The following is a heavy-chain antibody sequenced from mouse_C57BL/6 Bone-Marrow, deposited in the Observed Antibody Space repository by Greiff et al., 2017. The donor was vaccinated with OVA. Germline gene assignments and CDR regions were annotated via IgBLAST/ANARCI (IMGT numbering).Heavy chain of an antibody. CDR2: ISYDGSN. CDR1: GYSITSGYY. CDR3: ARGALYDGYYYFDY. V-gene: IGHV3-6*01. Sequence: EVQLQESGPGLVKPSQSLSLTCSVTGYSITSGYYWNWIRQFPGNKLEWMGYISYDGSNNYNPSLKNRISITRDTSKNQFFLKLNSVTTEDTATYYCARGALYDGYYYFDYWGQGTTLTVSS. J-gene: IGHJ2*01. D-gene: IGHD2-3*01.